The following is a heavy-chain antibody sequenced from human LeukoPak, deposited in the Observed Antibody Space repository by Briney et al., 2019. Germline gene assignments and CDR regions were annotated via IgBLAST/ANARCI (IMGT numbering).Heavy chain of an antibody. CDR1: GGSISSSSYY. CDR3: ARGGPLSFDY. V-gene: IGHV4-39*01. CDR2: IYYSGST. Sequence: PSETLSLTCTVSGGSISSSSYYWGWIRQPPGKGLEWIGSIYYSGSTYYNPSLKSRVTISVDTSKNQFSLKPSSVTAADTAVYYCARGGPLSFDYWGQGTLVTVSS. D-gene: IGHD1-14*01. J-gene: IGHJ4*02.